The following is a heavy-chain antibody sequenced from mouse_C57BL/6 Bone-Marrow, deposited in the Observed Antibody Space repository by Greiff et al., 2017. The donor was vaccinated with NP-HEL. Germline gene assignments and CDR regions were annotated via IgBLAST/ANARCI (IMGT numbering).Heavy chain of an antibody. CDR1: GYTFTGYW. V-gene: IGHV1-9*01. D-gene: IGHD1-1*01. CDR3: ARSRVITTVVANLYWYFDD. Sequence: QVQLQQSGAELMKPGASVKLSCKATGYTFTGYWIEWVMQRPGHGLEWIGEILPGSGSTNYTEKFKGKATFTADTSSNTAYMQLSSLTTEDSASNDCARSRVITTVVANLYWYFDDWGTGTTVTVSS. J-gene: IGHJ1*03. CDR2: ILPGSGST.